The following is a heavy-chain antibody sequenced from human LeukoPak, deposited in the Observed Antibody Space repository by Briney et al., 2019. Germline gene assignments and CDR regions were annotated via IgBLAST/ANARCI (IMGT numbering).Heavy chain of an antibody. D-gene: IGHD1-26*01. CDR1: GYTFTSYA. CDR2: INTNTGNP. V-gene: IGHV7-4-1*02. J-gene: IGHJ5*02. Sequence: ASVEVSCKASGYTFTSYATNWVRQAPGQGLEWMGWINTNTGNPTYAQGFTGRFVFSLDTSVSTAYLQISSLTPEDTAVYYCARVGGDYYNNWFDPWGQGTLVTVSS. CDR3: ARVGGDYYNNWFDP.